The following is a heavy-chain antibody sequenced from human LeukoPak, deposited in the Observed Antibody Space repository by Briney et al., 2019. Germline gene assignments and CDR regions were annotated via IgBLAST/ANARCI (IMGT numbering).Heavy chain of an antibody. CDR1: GFTFGNSW. CDR3: ARVGDMEAFDI. J-gene: IGHJ3*02. V-gene: IGHV3-33*08. D-gene: IGHD3-16*01. Sequence: PGGSLRLSCAASGFTFGNSWMSWVRQGPGKGLEWVTLMWYDGRNKYYADSVKGRFTISRDNSKNTVYLQMNSLRGEDTAVYYCARVGDMEAFDIWGQGTRVTVSS. CDR2: MWYDGRNK.